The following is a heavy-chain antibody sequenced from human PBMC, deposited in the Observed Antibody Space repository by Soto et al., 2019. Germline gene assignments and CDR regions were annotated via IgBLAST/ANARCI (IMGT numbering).Heavy chain of an antibody. Sequence: VGSLRLSCAASGFTFSSYGMHWVRQAPGKGLEWVAVISYDGSNKYYADSVKGRFTISRDNSKNTLYLQMNSLRAEDTAVYYCAKNQAMDVWGQGTTVTVSS. J-gene: IGHJ6*02. D-gene: IGHD2-2*01. CDR2: ISYDGSNK. CDR3: AKNQAMDV. V-gene: IGHV3-30*18. CDR1: GFTFSSYG.